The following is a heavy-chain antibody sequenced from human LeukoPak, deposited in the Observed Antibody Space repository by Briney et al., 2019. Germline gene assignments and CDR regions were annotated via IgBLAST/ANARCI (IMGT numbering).Heavy chain of an antibody. CDR2: INPNSGGT. CDR1: GYTFTGYY. D-gene: IGHD1-14*01. Sequence: GASVKVSCKASGYTFTGYYMHWVRQAPGQGLEWMGWINPNSGGTYYAQKFQGRVTMTTDTSISTAYMELKRLSSDDTAVYYCARDFYAGFDCWGQGTLVTVSS. CDR3: ARDFYAGFDC. J-gene: IGHJ4*02. V-gene: IGHV1-2*02.